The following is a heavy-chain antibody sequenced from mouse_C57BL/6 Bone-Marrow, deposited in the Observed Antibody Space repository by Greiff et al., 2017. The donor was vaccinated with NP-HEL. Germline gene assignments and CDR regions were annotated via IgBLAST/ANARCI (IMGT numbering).Heavy chain of an antibody. CDR3: AFYYYGSSPFAY. CDR2: IDPSDSET. Sequence: VQLQQSGAELVRPGSSVKLSCKASGYTFTSYWMHWVKQRPIQGLEWIGNIDPSDSETHYNQKFKDKATLTVDKSSSTACMQLSSLTSEDSAVYYCAFYYYGSSPFAYWGQGTLVTVSA. CDR1: GYTFTSYW. D-gene: IGHD1-1*01. J-gene: IGHJ3*01. V-gene: IGHV1-52*01.